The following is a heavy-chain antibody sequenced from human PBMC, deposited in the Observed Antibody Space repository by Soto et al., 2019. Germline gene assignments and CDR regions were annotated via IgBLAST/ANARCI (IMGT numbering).Heavy chain of an antibody. CDR2: IYYSGST. CDR3: ARERVMWFGELFGWFDP. V-gene: IGHV4-31*03. CDR1: GGSISSGGYY. J-gene: IGHJ5*02. D-gene: IGHD3-10*01. Sequence: SETLSLTCTVSGGSISSGGYYWSWIRQHPGKGLEWIGYIYYSGSTYYNPSLRSRVTISVDTSKNQFSLKLSSVTAADTAVYYCARERVMWFGELFGWFDPWGQGTLVTVSS.